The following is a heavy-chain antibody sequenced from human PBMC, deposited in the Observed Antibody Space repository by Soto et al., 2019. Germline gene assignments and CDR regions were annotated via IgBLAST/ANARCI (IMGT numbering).Heavy chain of an antibody. Sequence: GSLRLSCAASGFMFSAYTMSWVRQAPGKGLEWLSSITGNSDHIDYADSVRGRFTVSRDNARKSLYLQMDSLGAEDTGVYYCATPYYYNHWGPGTLVTVSS. CDR2: ITGNSDHI. CDR3: ATPYYYNH. J-gene: IGHJ4*02. V-gene: IGHV3-21*01. CDR1: GFMFSAYT.